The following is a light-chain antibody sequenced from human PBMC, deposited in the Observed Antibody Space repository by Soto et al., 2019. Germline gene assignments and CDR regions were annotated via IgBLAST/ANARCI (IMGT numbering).Light chain of an antibody. CDR2: GAS. J-gene: IGKJ1*01. CDR1: QSVSNNY. CDR3: QQYGSSGT. Sequence: EIVLTQSPGTLSLSPGERATLSCRASQSVSNNYLAWYQQNPGQAPRLLIYGASNRATGIPDRSSGSGSVTDFSLTISRLELDDFAVYYCQQYGSSGTFGQGTKVEIK. V-gene: IGKV3-20*01.